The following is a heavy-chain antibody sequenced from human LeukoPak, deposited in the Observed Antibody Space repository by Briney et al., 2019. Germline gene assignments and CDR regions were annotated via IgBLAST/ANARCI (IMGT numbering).Heavy chain of an antibody. CDR3: ARHPYCSSTSRHPWRWFDP. D-gene: IGHD2-2*01. J-gene: IGHJ5*02. CDR2: ISAYNGNT. CDR1: GYTFTSYG. V-gene: IGHV1-18*01. Sequence: ASVKVSCKASGYTFTSYGISWVRQAPGQGLEWMGWISAYNGNTNYAQKLQGRVTMTTDTSTSTAYMELRSLRSDDTAVYSCARHPYCSSTSRHPWRWFDPWGQGTLVTVSS.